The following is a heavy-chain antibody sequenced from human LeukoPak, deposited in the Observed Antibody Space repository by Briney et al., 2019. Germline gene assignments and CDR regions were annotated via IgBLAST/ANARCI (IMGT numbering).Heavy chain of an antibody. Sequence: PGGSLRLSCVASGFTFTDYFMSWVRQAPGKGLERVASIKHNGGEKYYVNSVKGRFTISRDNSRSTLYLQMNSLRPEDTAIYYCAREGYYGSGSPPSLYFDYWGQGTLVTVSS. CDR2: IKHNGGEK. V-gene: IGHV3-7*01. D-gene: IGHD3-10*01. J-gene: IGHJ4*02. CDR1: GFTFTDYF. CDR3: AREGYYGSGSPPSLYFDY.